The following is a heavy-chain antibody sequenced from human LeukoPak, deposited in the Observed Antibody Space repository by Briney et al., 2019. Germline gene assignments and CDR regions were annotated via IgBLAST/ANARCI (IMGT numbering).Heavy chain of an antibody. V-gene: IGHV7-4-1*02. D-gene: IGHD3-16*01. CDR3: ARNKNDYVWGSQDNWFDP. CDR2: INTNTGNP. J-gene: IGHJ5*02. CDR1: GYIFTSYA. Sequence: ASVKVSCKASGYIFTSYAMNWVRQAPGQGLEWMGWINTNTGNPTYAQGFTGRFVFSLDTSVSTAYLQISSLKAEDTAVYYCARNKNDYVWGSQDNWFDPWGQGTLVIVSS.